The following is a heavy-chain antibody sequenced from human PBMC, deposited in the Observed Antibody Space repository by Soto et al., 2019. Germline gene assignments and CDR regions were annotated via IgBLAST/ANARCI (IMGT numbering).Heavy chain of an antibody. CDR3: AADSPDTMITKGLV. Sequence: ASLKVSCKASGFTFTISAVQLVRQSRGQRLEWIGWIVVGSGNTNYAQKFQERVTITRDMSTSTAYMELSSLRSEDTAVYYCAADSPDTMITKGLVWGQGTLVTVSS. V-gene: IGHV1-58*01. J-gene: IGHJ4*02. CDR1: GFTFTISA. CDR2: IVVGSGNT. D-gene: IGHD3-22*01.